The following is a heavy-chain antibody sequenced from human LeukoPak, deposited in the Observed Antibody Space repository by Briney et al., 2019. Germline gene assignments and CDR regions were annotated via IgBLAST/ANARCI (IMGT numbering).Heavy chain of an antibody. CDR1: GFAFSRYS. Sequence: PGGSLRLSCAASGFAFSRYSMNWVRQAPGQGLEWVSSMSSSSGLIYYGDSVKGRFTVSRDNAKRSLYLQMNSLRADDTAAYYCAREFDGSASGAGYWGQGTLVTVSS. J-gene: IGHJ4*02. V-gene: IGHV3-21*01. CDR2: MSSSSGLI. CDR3: AREFDGSASGAGY. D-gene: IGHD1-26*01.